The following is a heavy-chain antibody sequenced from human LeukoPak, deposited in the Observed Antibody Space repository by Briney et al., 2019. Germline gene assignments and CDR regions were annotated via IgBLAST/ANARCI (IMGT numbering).Heavy chain of an antibody. CDR1: GFTFSSYW. CDR3: ERRGQDDFWSGYS. V-gene: IGHV3-74*01. CDR2: INSDGSST. J-gene: IGHJ4*02. Sequence: GGSLRLSCAASGFTFSSYWMHWVRQAPGKGLVWVSRINSDGSSTSYADSVKGQFTISRDNAKNTLYLQMNSLRAEDTAVYYCERRGQDDFWSGYSWGKGTLVTVSS. D-gene: IGHD3-3*01.